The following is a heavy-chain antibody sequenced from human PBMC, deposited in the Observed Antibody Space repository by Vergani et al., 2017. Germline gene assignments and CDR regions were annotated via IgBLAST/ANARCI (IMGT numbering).Heavy chain of an antibody. CDR1: GFKFDDYG. V-gene: IGHV3-20*04. J-gene: IGHJ4*01. CDR2: INANGAAT. CDR3: TRSECSGTTCYGHYFDL. D-gene: IGHD2-15*01. Sequence: EVQLVESGGGRVRPGGSLRLSCEVSGFKFDDYGVSWVRQAPGKGLEWVSAINANGAATGYADSVKGRFTISRDTSRNAVYLQMNILRVEDTGVYYCTRSECSGTTCYGHYFDLWGHGILVTVSS.